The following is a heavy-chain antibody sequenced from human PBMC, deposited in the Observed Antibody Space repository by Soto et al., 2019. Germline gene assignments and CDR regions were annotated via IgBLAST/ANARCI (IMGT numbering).Heavy chain of an antibody. V-gene: IGHV4-59*01. CDR1: GGSISSDY. Sequence: PSETLSLTCTVSGGSISSDYWSWIRQPPGKGLEWIGYIYYSGSTNYNPSLKSRVTISVDTSKNQFSLKLSSVTAADTAVYYCARDGHYYDSSGYYTVPFDYWGQGTLVTVPQ. CDR3: ARDGHYYDSSGYYTVPFDY. J-gene: IGHJ4*02. D-gene: IGHD3-22*01. CDR2: IYYSGST.